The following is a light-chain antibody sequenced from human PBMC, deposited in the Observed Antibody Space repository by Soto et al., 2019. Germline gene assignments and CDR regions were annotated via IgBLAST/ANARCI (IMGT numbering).Light chain of an antibody. Sequence: DIQMTQSPSSLSASVGDRVTITCQASQDISNYLNWYQQKPGKAPKLLIYDASNLETRVPSRFSGSGSGTDFTFTISSLQPEDIATYYCQQYDNRPYTFGQGTKLEIK. CDR2: DAS. V-gene: IGKV1-33*01. CDR3: QQYDNRPYT. CDR1: QDISNY. J-gene: IGKJ2*01.